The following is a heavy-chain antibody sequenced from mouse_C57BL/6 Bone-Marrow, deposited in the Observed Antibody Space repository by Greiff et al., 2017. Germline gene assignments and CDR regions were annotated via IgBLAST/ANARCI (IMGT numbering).Heavy chain of an antibody. Sequence: QVQLQQSGPELVKPGASVKISCKASGYAFSSSWMNWVKQRPGKGLEWIGRIYPGDGDTNYNGKFKGKATLTADKSSSTAYMQLSSLTSEDSAVYFWSRRAFPTVVARGYYYAMDYWGQGTAVTVSA. J-gene: IGHJ4*01. CDR3: SRRAFPTVVARGYYYAMDY. CDR1: GYAFSSSW. V-gene: IGHV1-82*01. CDR2: IYPGDGDT. D-gene: IGHD1-1*01.